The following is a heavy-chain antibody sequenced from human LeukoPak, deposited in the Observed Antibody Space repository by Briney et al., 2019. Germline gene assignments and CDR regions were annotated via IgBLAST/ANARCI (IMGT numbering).Heavy chain of an antibody. D-gene: IGHD6-13*01. J-gene: IGHJ6*03. CDR1: GFTFSSYW. Sequence: PGGSLRLSCAASGFTFSSYWMDWVRQAPGKGLVWVSRINTDGSSTSYADSVKGRFTISRDNAKNTLYLQMNSLRAEDTAVYYCARDTGIAAAGSPYYYYYMDVWGKGTTVTVSS. CDR2: INTDGSST. V-gene: IGHV3-74*01. CDR3: ARDTGIAAAGSPYYYYYMDV.